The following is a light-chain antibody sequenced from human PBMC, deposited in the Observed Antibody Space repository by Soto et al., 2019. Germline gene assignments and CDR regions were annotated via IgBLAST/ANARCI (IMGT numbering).Light chain of an antibody. V-gene: IGKV3-20*01. Sequence: EIVLTQSPGTLSLSPGERATLSCRASQSVSSSYLAWYQQKPGQAPRLLIYGASSRATGIPDRFSGSGSGKDFTLTIRRLEPEDFAVYYCQQYGSAPAFGQGTKVEIK. CDR2: GAS. CDR1: QSVSSSY. CDR3: QQYGSAPA. J-gene: IGKJ1*01.